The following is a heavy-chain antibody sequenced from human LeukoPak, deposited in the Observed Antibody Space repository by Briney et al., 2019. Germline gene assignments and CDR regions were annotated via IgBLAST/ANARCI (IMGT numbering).Heavy chain of an antibody. D-gene: IGHD1-1*01. CDR1: GDSVSSNSVA. CDR3: ARVDDGAFDY. CDR2: TYSRSKWYN. J-gene: IGHJ4*02. Sequence: SQTLSLTCAISGDSVSSNSVAWNWIRQSPSRGLEWLGRTYSRSKWYNDYAVSVESRITINPDTSKNQFSLQLSSVTPEDTAVYFCARVDDGAFDYWGQGTLVTVSS. V-gene: IGHV6-1*01.